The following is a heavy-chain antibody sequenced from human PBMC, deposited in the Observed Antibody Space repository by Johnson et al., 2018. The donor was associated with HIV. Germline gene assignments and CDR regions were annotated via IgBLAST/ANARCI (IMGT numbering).Heavy chain of an antibody. J-gene: IGHJ3*02. CDR3: AKERNGDYVPHAFDI. D-gene: IGHD4-17*01. V-gene: IGHV3-33*06. CDR1: GFTFSSYG. Sequence: QVQLVESGGGLIKPGGSLRLSCAASGFTFSSYGMHWVRQAPGKGLEWVAVIWYDGSNKYYADSVKGRFTISRDNSKNTLYRQRNSLRAEDTAVYYCAKERNGDYVPHAFDIGGQGTMVTVSS. CDR2: IWYDGSNK.